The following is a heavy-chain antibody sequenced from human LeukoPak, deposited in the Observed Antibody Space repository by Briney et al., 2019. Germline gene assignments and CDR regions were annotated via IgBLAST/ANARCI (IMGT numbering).Heavy chain of an antibody. CDR1: GFTFSSYS. CDR2: ISSSSSYI. V-gene: IGHV3-21*01. D-gene: IGHD2-2*01. J-gene: IGHJ4*02. Sequence: GGSLRLSCAASGFTFSSYSMNWVRQAPGKGLEWVSSISSSSSYIYYADSVKGRFTTSRDNAKNSLYLQMNSLRAEDTAVYYCAREAFEGIVVVPAASMIDYWGQGTLVTVSS. CDR3: AREAFEGIVVVPAASMIDY.